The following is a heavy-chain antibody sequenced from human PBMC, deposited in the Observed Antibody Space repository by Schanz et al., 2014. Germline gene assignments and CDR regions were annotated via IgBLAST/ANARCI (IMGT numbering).Heavy chain of an antibody. J-gene: IGHJ4*02. Sequence: QVQLVQSGAEVKKPGASVKVSCQASGYTFTGYYMHWVRQAPGQGLEWMGQINPNSGDTNYAQKFQGRVTMTRDTSTSTAYMELSRLRSDDTAIYYCARGLVRYFAYWGQGTLVTVSS. V-gene: IGHV1-2*06. CDR2: INPNSGDT. D-gene: IGHD2-8*02. CDR1: GYTFTGYY. CDR3: ARGLVRYFAY.